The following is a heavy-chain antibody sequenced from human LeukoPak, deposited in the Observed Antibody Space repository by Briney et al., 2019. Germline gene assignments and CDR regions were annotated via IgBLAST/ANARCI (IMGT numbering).Heavy chain of an antibody. CDR3: AKDDGSRSYSVY. Sequence: PSVTLSLTCTVSGGSISSYYWSWIPQPPGKGLEWIGYIYHSGSTDYNPSLKSRVTLSVDTSKNQSSLKLSSVTAADTAVYYCAKDDGSRSYSVYWGQGTLVTVSS. D-gene: IGHD1-26*01. J-gene: IGHJ4*02. CDR1: GGSISSYY. V-gene: IGHV4-59*01. CDR2: IYHSGST.